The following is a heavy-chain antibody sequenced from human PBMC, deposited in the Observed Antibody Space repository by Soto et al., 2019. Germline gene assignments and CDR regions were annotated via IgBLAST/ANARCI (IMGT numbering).Heavy chain of an antibody. V-gene: IGHV4-59*11. CDR1: GGSXSSHY. Sequence: XETLSLTCTVSGGSXSSHYWSWIRQPPGKGLEWIGYIYYSGSSNYNPSLKSRVTISLDSSKNQFSLNLSSVTAADTAVYYCARTISGYYFDYWGQGTLVTVSS. D-gene: IGHD3-22*01. CDR2: IYYSGSS. J-gene: IGHJ4*02. CDR3: ARTISGYYFDY.